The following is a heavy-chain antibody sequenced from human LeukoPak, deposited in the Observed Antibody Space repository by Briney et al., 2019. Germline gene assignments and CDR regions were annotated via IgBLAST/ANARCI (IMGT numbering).Heavy chain of an antibody. CDR2: IIPIFGTA. D-gene: IGHD2-15*01. J-gene: IGHJ6*02. CDR1: GGTFSSYA. Sequence: SVKVSCKASGGTFSSYAISWVRQAPGQGLEWMGGIIPIFGTANYARKFQGRVTITADESTSTAYMELSSMRSEDTAVYYCARSSCYSVVCYYYGMDVWGQGTTVTVSS. V-gene: IGHV1-69*13. CDR3: ARSSCYSVVCYYYGMDV.